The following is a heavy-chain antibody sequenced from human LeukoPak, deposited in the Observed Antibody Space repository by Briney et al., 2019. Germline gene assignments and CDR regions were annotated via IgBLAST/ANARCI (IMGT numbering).Heavy chain of an antibody. CDR1: GFTISDID. CDR3: AKGSWYASSSDEDY. Sequence: GGSLRLSCAASGFTISDIDMHWVRQAPGKGLEWLAVMSREGNNKYYAASVRGRLTVSRDSAMSTLYLQMDSLRAEDTAVYYCAKGSWYASSSDEDYWGQGTLVTVSS. J-gene: IGHJ4*02. CDR2: MSREGNNK. V-gene: IGHV3-30*18. D-gene: IGHD2-2*01.